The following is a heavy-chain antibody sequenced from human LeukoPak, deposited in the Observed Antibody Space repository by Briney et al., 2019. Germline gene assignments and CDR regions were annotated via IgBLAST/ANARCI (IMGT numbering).Heavy chain of an antibody. CDR1: GFTFSSYA. Sequence: PGGSLRLSCAASGFTFSSYAMHWVRQRPGKGLEWVAVISYDGSNKYYADSVKGRFTISRDNSKNTLYLQMNSLRAEDTAVYYCASSGSYSYFDYWGQGTLVTVSS. CDR2: ISYDGSNK. V-gene: IGHV3-30-3*01. CDR3: ASSGSYSYFDY. J-gene: IGHJ4*02. D-gene: IGHD3-10*01.